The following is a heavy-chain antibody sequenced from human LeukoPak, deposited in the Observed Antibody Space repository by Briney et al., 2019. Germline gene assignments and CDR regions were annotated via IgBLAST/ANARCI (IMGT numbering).Heavy chain of an antibody. Sequence: GGSLRLSCAASGFTFSSYAMSWVRQAPGKGLEWVSAISGGGGSTFSADSVKGRFTISRDNSKNTLYLQMNSLRAEDTAVYYCAKVEDSERGFDPWGQGILVTVSS. CDR3: AKVEDSERGFDP. J-gene: IGHJ5*02. CDR2: ISGGGGST. D-gene: IGHD1-26*01. V-gene: IGHV3-23*01. CDR1: GFTFSSYA.